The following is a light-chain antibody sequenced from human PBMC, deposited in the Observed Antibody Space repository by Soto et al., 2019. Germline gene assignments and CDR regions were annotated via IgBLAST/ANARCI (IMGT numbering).Light chain of an antibody. CDR3: QQLNSYSWT. J-gene: IGKJ1*01. Sequence: DIQLTQSPSFLSASVGDRVTITCRASQGISSSLAWYQQKQGKAPKLLIYAASTLQTGVPSRFSGSGSGTEFTLTISSLQPEDFATYYCQQLNSYSWTFGQGTKVEIK. CDR1: QGISSS. V-gene: IGKV1-9*01. CDR2: AAS.